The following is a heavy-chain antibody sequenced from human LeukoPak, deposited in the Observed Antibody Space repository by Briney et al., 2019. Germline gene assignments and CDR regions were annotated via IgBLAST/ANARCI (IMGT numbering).Heavy chain of an antibody. CDR3: ARDARHCSGGICKAPFDY. D-gene: IGHD2-15*01. CDR2: IHYSGST. J-gene: IGHJ4*02. CDR1: GGSISSGGLY. V-gene: IGHV4-31*03. Sequence: SETLSLTCTVSGGSISSGGLYWSWIRQHPGKGLEWIGYIHYSGSTYYNPSLKSRVTISVDTSKNQFSLKLSSVTAADTAVYYCARDARHCSGGICKAPFDYWGQGTLVTVSS.